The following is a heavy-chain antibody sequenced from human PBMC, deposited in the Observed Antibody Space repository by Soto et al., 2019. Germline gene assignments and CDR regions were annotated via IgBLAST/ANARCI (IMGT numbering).Heavy chain of an antibody. CDR3: ARGGHIAVVTASFDY. CDR1: GYTFNTYY. J-gene: IGHJ4*02. V-gene: IGHV1-46*02. D-gene: IGHD2-21*02. Sequence: QVQLVQSGAEVKKPGASVKVSCKPSGYTFNTYYLHWVRQAPGQALEWMGVIHPSGGGTTYAQKFLGSVTVTRDTSTTTGFMELGSLRSADTAVYYCARGGHIAVVTASFDYWGQGTLVTVSS. CDR2: IHPSGGGT.